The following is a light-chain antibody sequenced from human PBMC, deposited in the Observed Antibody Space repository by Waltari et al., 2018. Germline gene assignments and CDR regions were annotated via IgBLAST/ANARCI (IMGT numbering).Light chain of an antibody. J-gene: IGKJ1*01. CDR3: QQYNTYWT. CDR1: QTITTW. Sequence: DIQMTQSPSTLSASIGDRVTITCRARQTITTWLAWYKQKPGKAPKLLIYKSYTLESGVPSRFSGSGSGTEFTLTISSLQPDDFATYYCQQYNTYWTFGQGTKVEIK. V-gene: IGKV1-5*03. CDR2: KSY.